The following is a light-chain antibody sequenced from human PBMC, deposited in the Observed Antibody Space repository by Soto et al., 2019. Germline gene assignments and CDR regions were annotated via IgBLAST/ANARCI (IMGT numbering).Light chain of an antibody. Sequence: DFVMTQTPLSSPVTLGQPASISCRSSQSLVHSDGNTYLSWLHQRPGQPPRLLIYMISHRFSGVPDSFSGSCAGTDFPLKISRVEAEDVGVYYCMQATPPYTFGQGTKLEIK. J-gene: IGKJ2*01. CDR1: QSLVHSDGNTY. CDR3: MQATPPYT. V-gene: IGKV2-24*01. CDR2: MIS.